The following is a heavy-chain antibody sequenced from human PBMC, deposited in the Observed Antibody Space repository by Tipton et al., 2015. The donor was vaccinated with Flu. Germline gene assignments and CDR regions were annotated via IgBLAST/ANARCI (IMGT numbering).Heavy chain of an antibody. CDR2: ISWNSGSL. CDR1: GFTFDDYA. J-gene: IGHJ1*01. Sequence: SLRLSCAASGFTFDDYAMHWVRQVPGKGLEWVSGISWNSGSLGYADSVKGRFTISRDNAKDSLYLQMNSLRTEDTALYYCVRDRATGGSDPKYFQHWGQGTLVTVSS. V-gene: IGHV3-9*01. CDR3: VRDRATGGSDPKYFQH. D-gene: IGHD1-26*01.